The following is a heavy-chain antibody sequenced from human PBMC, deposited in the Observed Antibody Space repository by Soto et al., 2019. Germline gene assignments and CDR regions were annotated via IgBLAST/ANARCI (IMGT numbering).Heavy chain of an antibody. J-gene: IGHJ4*02. CDR2: ITGSGGST. D-gene: IGHD3-9*01. Sequence: GGSLRLSCAASGFTFSTYAMTWVRQAPGKGLEWASGITGSGGSTFYADSVKGRFTISRDNSKNTLYLQMNSLRAEDTAVYYCAKVDYDILAGYSNPYYFDYWGQGTLVTVSS. V-gene: IGHV3-23*01. CDR3: AKVDYDILAGYSNPYYFDY. CDR1: GFTFSTYA.